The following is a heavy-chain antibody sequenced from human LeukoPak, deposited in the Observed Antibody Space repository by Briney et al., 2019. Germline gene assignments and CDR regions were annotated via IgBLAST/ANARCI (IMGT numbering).Heavy chain of an antibody. J-gene: IGHJ3*02. V-gene: IGHV3-21*01. Sequence: GGPLRLSCAASGFTFSSYSMNWVRQAPGKGLEWVSSISSSSSYIYYADSVKGRFTISRDNAKNSLYLQMNSLGAEDTAVYYCARFLDYYYDAFDIWGQGTMVTVSS. D-gene: IGHD3-22*01. CDR2: ISSSSSYI. CDR3: ARFLDYYYDAFDI. CDR1: GFTFSSYS.